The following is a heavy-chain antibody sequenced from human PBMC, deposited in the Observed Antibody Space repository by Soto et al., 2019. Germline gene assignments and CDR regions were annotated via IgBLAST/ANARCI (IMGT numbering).Heavy chain of an antibody. Sequence: PSETLSLTCSASGGSISNYYWSWIRQAPGKGLEWIGYISYSGSTNYKPSLKSRVTILVDTSKNQFSLKLRSVTAADSAVYYCARDRGDYAFWSGYFYGMDVWGQGTAVTVSS. CDR2: ISYSGST. CDR3: ARDRGDYAFWSGYFYGMDV. V-gene: IGHV4-59*01. CDR1: GGSISNYY. J-gene: IGHJ6*02. D-gene: IGHD3-3*01.